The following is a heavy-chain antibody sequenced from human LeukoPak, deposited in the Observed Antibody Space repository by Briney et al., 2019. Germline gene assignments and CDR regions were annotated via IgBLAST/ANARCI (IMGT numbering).Heavy chain of an antibody. CDR3: AREAFAFDWLSYAFDI. CDR2: IYYSGST. V-gene: IGHV4-39*07. J-gene: IGHJ3*02. D-gene: IGHD3-9*01. CDR1: GGSISSSSYY. Sequence: SETLSLTCTVSGGSISSSSYYWGWIRQPPGKGLEWIGSIYYSGSTYYNPSLKSRVTISVDTSKNQFSLELSSVTAADTAVYYCAREAFAFDWLSYAFDIWGQGTMVTVSS.